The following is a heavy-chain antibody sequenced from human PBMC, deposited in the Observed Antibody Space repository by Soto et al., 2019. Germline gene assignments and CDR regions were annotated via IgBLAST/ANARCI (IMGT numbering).Heavy chain of an antibody. D-gene: IGHD6-13*01. V-gene: IGHV5-51*01. CDR1: GYIFTSYW. CDR3: ARTAAAGTYYYGMDV. J-gene: IGHJ6*04. CDR2: IYPGDSDT. Sequence: GESLKISCKGSGYIFTSYWIGWVRQMPGKGLECMGIIYPGDSDTRYSPSFQGQVTISADKSISTAYLQWSSLKASDTDMYYCARTAAAGTYYYGMDVWGNGPTGTVS.